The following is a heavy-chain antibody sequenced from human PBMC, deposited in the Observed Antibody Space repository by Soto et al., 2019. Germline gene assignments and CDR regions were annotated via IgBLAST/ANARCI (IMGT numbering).Heavy chain of an antibody. D-gene: IGHD2-2*01. CDR2: IDPSDSYT. CDR3: VRHGDYNSCSSDCDY. V-gene: IGHV5-10-1*01. Sequence: GASLKISCQRSGYSFTSYWISWVRQLPGKGMEWMGRIDPSDSYTNYSPSFPGHVTISADKSICTAYLPRRSLKASDTAPAYCVRHGDYNSCSSDCDYCGKRPLGAV. J-gene: IGHJ4*02. CDR1: GYSFTSYW.